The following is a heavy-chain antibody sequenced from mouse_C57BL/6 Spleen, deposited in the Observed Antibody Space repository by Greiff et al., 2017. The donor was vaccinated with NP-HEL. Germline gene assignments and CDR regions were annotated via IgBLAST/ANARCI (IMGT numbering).Heavy chain of an antibody. D-gene: IGHD2-4*01. CDR3: ARHEGGYDYDGAWFAY. J-gene: IGHJ3*01. Sequence: QVQLKESGAELVKPGASVKLSCKASGYTFTEYTIHWVKQRSGQGLEWIGWFYPGSGSIKYNEKFKEKATLTADKSSSTVYMELSRLTSENSAVYFCARHEGGYDYDGAWFAYWGQGTLVTVSA. CDR1: GYTFTEYT. V-gene: IGHV1-62-2*01. CDR2: FYPGSGSI.